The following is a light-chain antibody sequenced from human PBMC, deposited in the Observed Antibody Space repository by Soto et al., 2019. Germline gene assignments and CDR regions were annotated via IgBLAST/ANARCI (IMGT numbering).Light chain of an antibody. Sequence: EIVMTQSPATLSASPGERATLSCRASQSVGSNLAWYQQKPGQAPRLVIYNKSARAAGIPARFSGSGSGTEFTLTISSLQSEDFAVYYCQQYNNWPPFTFGPGTKVDIK. J-gene: IGKJ3*01. CDR2: NKS. CDR1: QSVGSN. V-gene: IGKV3-15*01. CDR3: QQYNNWPPFT.